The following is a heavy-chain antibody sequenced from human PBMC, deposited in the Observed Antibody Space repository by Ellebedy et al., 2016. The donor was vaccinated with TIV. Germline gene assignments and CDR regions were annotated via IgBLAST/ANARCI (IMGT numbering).Heavy chain of an antibody. CDR2: INPSGGST. CDR1: GYTFTSYY. J-gene: IGHJ2*01. V-gene: IGHV1-46*01. Sequence: ASVKVSXKASGYTFTSYYMHWVRQAPGQGLEWMGIINPSGGSTSYAQKFQGRVTMTRDTSTSTVYMELSSLRSEDTAVYYCATAALIAAAGSHWYFDLWGRGTLVTVSS. D-gene: IGHD6-13*01. CDR3: ATAALIAAAGSHWYFDL.